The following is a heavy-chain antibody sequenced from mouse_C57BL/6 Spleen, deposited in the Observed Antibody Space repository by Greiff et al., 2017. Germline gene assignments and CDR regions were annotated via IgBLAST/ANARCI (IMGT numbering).Heavy chain of an antibody. V-gene: IGHV1-18*01. J-gene: IGHJ1*03. CDR2: INPNNGGT. Sequence: EVQLVESGPELVKPGASVKIPCKASGYTFTDYNMDWVKQSHGKSLEWIGDINPNNGGTIYNQKFKGKATLTVDKSSSTAYMELRSLTSEDTAVYYCARERDITTVVAHWYFDVWGTGTTVTVSS. D-gene: IGHD1-1*01. CDR3: ARERDITTVVAHWYFDV. CDR1: GYTFTDYN.